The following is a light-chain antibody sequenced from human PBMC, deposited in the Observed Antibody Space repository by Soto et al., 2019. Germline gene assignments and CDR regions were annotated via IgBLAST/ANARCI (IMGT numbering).Light chain of an antibody. J-gene: IGLJ1*01. V-gene: IGLV2-8*01. CDR2: QVT. CDR1: SSDVGAYNY. Sequence: QSALTQPPSASGSPGQSVTISCTGTSSDVGAYNYVSWYQQHPGKAPKLLLYQVTKRPSGVPDRFSASTSGNTASLTVSGLQAEDEADYYFSSKAGNTLYVFGTGTQLTVL. CDR3: SSKAGNTLYV.